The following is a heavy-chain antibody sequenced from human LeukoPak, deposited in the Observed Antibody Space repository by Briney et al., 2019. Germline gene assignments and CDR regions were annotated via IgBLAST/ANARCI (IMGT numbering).Heavy chain of an antibody. J-gene: IGHJ2*01. CDR2: IYHSGST. D-gene: IGHD3-16*02. Sequence: SETLSLTCAVSGGSISSSNWWSWVRQPPGKGLEWIGEIYHSGSTNYNPSLKSRVTISVDTSKNQFSLKLSSVTAADTAVYYCARHDDYVWGSYRYDWYFDLWGRGTLVTVSS. CDR3: ARHDDYVWGSYRYDWYFDL. CDR1: GGSISSSNW. V-gene: IGHV4-4*02.